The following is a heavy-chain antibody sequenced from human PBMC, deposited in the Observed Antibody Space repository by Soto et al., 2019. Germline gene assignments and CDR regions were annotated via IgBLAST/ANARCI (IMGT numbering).Heavy chain of an antibody. V-gene: IGHV1-18*01. CDR1: GYTFTSYG. CDR3: AREYYYFWSGSQYYYGMDV. D-gene: IGHD3-3*01. CDR2: ISAYNGNT. J-gene: IGHJ6*02. Sequence: WASVKVSCKASGYTFTSYGISWVRQAPGRGLEWMGWISAYNGNTNYAQKLQGRVTMTTDTSTSTAYMELSRMRSDDTAVYDCAREYYYFWSGSQYYYGMDVWGQATTVTVSS.